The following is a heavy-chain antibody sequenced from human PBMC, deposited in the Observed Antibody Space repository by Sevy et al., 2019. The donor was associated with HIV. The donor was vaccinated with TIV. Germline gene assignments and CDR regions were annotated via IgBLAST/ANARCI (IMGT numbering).Heavy chain of an antibody. D-gene: IGHD6-13*01. J-gene: IGHJ4*02. Sequence: GGSLRLSCAASGFTFSDHYMEWVRQAPGKGLEWVGRIRDKADSYTTEYAASVKGRFTISRDDSKNSLYLLMNSLKTEDTAVYYCATHAGIAAAGRVFDYWGQGTLVTVSS. CDR1: GFTFSDHY. CDR3: ATHAGIAAAGRVFDY. V-gene: IGHV3-72*01. CDR2: IRDKADSYTT.